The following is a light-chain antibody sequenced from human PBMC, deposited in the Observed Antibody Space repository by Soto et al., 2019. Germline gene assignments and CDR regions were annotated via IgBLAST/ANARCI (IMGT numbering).Light chain of an antibody. CDR3: SSYAGSNSYV. CDR1: SSDIGAYDS. V-gene: IGLV2-8*01. CDR2: EVS. Sequence: SALTQTPSASGSRGQSVTISCTGTSSDIGAYDSVSWYQHHPGKAPRALIYEVSKRPSGVPDRFSGSKSGNTASLTVSGLQTEDEADYYCSSYAGSNSYVFGTGTKVTV. J-gene: IGLJ1*01.